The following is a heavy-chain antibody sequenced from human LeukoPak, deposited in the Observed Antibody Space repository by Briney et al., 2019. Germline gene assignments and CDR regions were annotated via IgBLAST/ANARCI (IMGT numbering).Heavy chain of an antibody. D-gene: IGHD5-12*01. Sequence: PGGSLRLSCAASGFTVSSNYMSWVRQARGKGLERGSVIYSGGSTYYADSVKGRLTISRDNSENMLYLQMDSLRAGDTAVYYCARDLSLSSGYDGNFDYWGQGTLVTVSS. CDR2: IYSGGST. V-gene: IGHV3-53*01. J-gene: IGHJ4*02. CDR1: GFTVSSNY. CDR3: ARDLSLSSGYDGNFDY.